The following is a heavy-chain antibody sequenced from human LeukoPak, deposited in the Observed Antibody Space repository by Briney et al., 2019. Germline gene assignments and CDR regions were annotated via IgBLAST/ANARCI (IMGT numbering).Heavy chain of an antibody. CDR3: TRDSGTYNWLDP. J-gene: IGHJ5*02. V-gene: IGHV3-73*01. D-gene: IGHD1-26*01. CDR1: GFTFSDSA. CDR2: MDKETNLYAT. Sequence: GGSLRLSCVASGFTFSDSAIHWVRQSSGKGLEWIGHMDKETNLYATALAASVKGRFTVSRDDSKNTAYLHMNSLKTEDTALYYCTRDSGTYNWLDPWGQGTLVTVSS.